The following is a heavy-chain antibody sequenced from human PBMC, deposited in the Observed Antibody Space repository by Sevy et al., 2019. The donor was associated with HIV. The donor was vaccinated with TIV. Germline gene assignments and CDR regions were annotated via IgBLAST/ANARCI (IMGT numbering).Heavy chain of an antibody. D-gene: IGHD1-1*01. Sequence: SETLSLTCSVSGGSISSYFWTWARQSPGKGLEWIGNIYFTGNTDYSPSLKSRVTLSLDTSKSQFSLTLKSVTAADTAIYFCARDSTTRPRVLDYWGQGTLVTVSS. V-gene: IGHV4-59*01. CDR1: GGSISSYF. CDR3: ARDSTTRPRVLDY. J-gene: IGHJ4*02. CDR2: IYFTGNT.